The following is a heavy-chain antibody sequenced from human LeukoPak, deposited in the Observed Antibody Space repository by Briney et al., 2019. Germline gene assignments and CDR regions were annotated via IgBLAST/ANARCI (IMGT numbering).Heavy chain of an antibody. CDR1: GFTFSSYG. CDR2: ISYDGSNK. D-gene: IGHD7-27*01. CDR3: ARDALTGDHIDY. Sequence: GRSLRLSCAASGFTFSSYGMHWVRQAPGKGLEWVAVISYDGSNKYYADSVKGRFTISRDNSKNTLYLQMNSLRAEDTAVYYCARDALTGDHIDYWGQGTLVTVSS. J-gene: IGHJ4*02. V-gene: IGHV3-30*03.